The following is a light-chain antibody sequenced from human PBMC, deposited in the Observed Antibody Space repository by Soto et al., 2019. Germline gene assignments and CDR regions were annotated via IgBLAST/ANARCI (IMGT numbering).Light chain of an antibody. V-gene: IGKV1-5*03. Sequence: DIQMTQSPSTLSASLGDRVTITCRASQSISSWLAWYKQKPGKAPKRLIYKASTLKSGVPSRFSGSGSGTEFTLTISSLQPDDFATYYCQHYNNYPLTFGPGTKVDI. CDR3: QHYNNYPLT. CDR1: QSISSW. J-gene: IGKJ3*01. CDR2: KAS.